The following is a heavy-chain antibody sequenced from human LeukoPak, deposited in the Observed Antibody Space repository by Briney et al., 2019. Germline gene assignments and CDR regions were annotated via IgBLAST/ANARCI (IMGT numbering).Heavy chain of an antibody. D-gene: IGHD1-1*01. CDR1: GYSISSGYY. CDR2: IYHSGST. Sequence: SETLSLTCAVSGYSISSGYYWGWIRQPPGKGLEWIGSIYHSGSTYYNPSLKGRVTISVDTSKNQFSLKLSSVTAADTAVYYCARRPGYGAIDIWGQGTMVTVSS. CDR3: ARRPGYGAIDI. J-gene: IGHJ3*02. V-gene: IGHV4-38-2*01.